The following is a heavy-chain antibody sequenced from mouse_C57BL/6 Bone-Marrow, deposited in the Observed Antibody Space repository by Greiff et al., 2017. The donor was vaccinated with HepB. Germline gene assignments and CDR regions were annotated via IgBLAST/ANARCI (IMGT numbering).Heavy chain of an antibody. J-gene: IGHJ1*03. D-gene: IGHD1-1*01. CDR2: IYPRSGNT. CDR1: GYTFTSYG. Sequence: QVQLQQSGAELARPGASVKLSCKASGYTFTSYGISWVKQRTGQGLEWIGEIYPRSGNTYYNEKFKGKATLTADKSSSTAYMELRSLTSEDSAVYFCARSDYGSSSYWYFDVWGTGTTVTVSS. V-gene: IGHV1-81*01. CDR3: ARSDYGSSSYWYFDV.